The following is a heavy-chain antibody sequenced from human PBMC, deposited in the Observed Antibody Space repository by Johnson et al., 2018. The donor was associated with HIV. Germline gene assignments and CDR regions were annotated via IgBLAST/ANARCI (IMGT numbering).Heavy chain of an antibody. Sequence: VQLVESGGGLVQPGGSLRLSCAASGFTFSSYAMSWVRQAPGKGLEWVSAISGGGGSTYYADSVTCRFTISRANSKNPLYLQMNSLRAGDTAVYYCGRDSGGRSGYYQCGEIDGFDIWGQGTMVNGYS. CDR1: GFTFSSYA. V-gene: IGHV3-23*04. J-gene: IGHJ3*02. CDR3: GRDSGGRSGYYQCGEIDGFDI. D-gene: IGHD3-22*01. CDR2: ISGGGGST.